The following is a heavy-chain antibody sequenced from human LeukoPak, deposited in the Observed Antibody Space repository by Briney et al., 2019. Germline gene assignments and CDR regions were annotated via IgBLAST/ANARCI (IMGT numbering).Heavy chain of an antibody. V-gene: IGHV1-18*01. CDR1: GYTFTSYG. J-gene: IGHJ3*02. Sequence: ASVKVSCKASGYTFTSYGISWVRQAPGQGLEWMGWISAYNGNANYAQKLQGRVTMTTDTSTSTAYMELRSLRSDDTAVYYCARETSNVDAFDIWGQGTMVTVSP. CDR2: ISAYNGNA. CDR3: ARETSNVDAFDI. D-gene: IGHD4-11*01.